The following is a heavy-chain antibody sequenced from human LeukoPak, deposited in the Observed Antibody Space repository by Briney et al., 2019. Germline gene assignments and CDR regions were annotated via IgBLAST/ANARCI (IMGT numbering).Heavy chain of an antibody. J-gene: IGHJ5*01. D-gene: IGHD1-26*01. Sequence: PGGSLRLSCAASGFSFSSYTMSWVRQAPGKGLEWVSYIGSSVTTIFYTDSVKGRFTISRDNAKNSLYLQMNNLRDEDTGVYYCARARAYYGFDSWGQGTLVTVSS. CDR2: IGSSVTTI. CDR3: ARARAYYGFDS. V-gene: IGHV3-48*02. CDR1: GFSFSSYT.